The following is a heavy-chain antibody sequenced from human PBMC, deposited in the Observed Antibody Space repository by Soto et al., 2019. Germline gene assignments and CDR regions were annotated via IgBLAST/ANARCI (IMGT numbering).Heavy chain of an antibody. CDR3: AREPAHYFETSGSLLRYYYGMDV. J-gene: IGHJ6*02. CDR2: ISYDGSDE. CDR1: GFTFSSYA. V-gene: IGHV3-30-3*01. D-gene: IGHD3-22*01. Sequence: QVQLVESGGGVVQPGRSPRLSCAVSGFTFSSYAMHWVRQAPGKGLEWVAVISYDGSDEYYADSVKGRFTISRDNSKNTLYLQMSSLRAADTAVYYCAREPAHYFETSGSLLRYYYGMDVWGQGTTVTVSS.